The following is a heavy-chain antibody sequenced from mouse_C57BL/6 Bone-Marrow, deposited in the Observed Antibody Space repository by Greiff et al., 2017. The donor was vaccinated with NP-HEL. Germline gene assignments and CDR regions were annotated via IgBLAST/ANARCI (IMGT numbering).Heavy chain of an antibody. CDR3: ARQANSYGSWYFDV. Sequence: DVMLVESGGGLVQPGGSLKLSCAASGFTFSDYGMAWVRQAPRKGPEWVAFISNLAYSIYYADTVTGRFTISRENAKNTLYLEMSSLRSEDTAMYYCARQANSYGSWYFDVWGTGTTVTVSS. D-gene: IGHD1-1*01. CDR1: GFTFSDYG. CDR2: ISNLAYSI. V-gene: IGHV5-15*01. J-gene: IGHJ1*03.